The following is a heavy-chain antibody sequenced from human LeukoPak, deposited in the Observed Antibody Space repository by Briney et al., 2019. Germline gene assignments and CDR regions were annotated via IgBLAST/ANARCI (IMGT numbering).Heavy chain of an antibody. CDR3: ARVRDYGGIGEDY. CDR2: MNPSGGST. Sequence: ASVKVSCKASGYTFTSYGISWVRQAPGQGLEWMGLMNPSGGSTNYAQKFQGRVTMTRDTSTSTAYMELRSLRSDDTAVYYCARVRDYGGIGEDYWGQGTLVTVSS. J-gene: IGHJ4*02. CDR1: GYTFTSYG. D-gene: IGHD3-16*01. V-gene: IGHV1-18*01.